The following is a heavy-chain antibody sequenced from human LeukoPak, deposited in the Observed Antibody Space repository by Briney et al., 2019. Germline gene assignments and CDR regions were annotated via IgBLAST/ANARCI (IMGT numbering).Heavy chain of an antibody. CDR2: IYYSGST. Sequence: PSETLSLTCAVYGGSFSGYYWTWIRQPPGKGLEWIGYIYYSGSTNYNPSLKSRVTISVDTSKNQFSLKLNSVTAADTAVYYCARVNYGSGSYDYWGQGTLVTVSS. CDR3: ARVNYGSGSYDY. V-gene: IGHV4-59*12. D-gene: IGHD3-10*01. CDR1: GGSFSGYY. J-gene: IGHJ4*02.